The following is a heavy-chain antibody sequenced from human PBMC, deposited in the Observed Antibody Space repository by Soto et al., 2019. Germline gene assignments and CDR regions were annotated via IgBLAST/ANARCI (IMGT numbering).Heavy chain of an antibody. CDR2: ISGNGGT. Sequence: GGSLRLSCAASGFTFSIYAMSWVRQAPGKGLEWVSTISGNGGTSYADFVRGRFTISRDNSKNTLYLQMNSLRADDTAVYYCAKDAPGSGWLSDYWGQGTLVTI. D-gene: IGHD3-3*01. V-gene: IGHV3-23*01. CDR1: GFTFSIYA. J-gene: IGHJ4*02. CDR3: AKDAPGSGWLSDY.